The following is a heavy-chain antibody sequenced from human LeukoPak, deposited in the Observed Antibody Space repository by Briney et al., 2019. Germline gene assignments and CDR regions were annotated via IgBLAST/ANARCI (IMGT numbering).Heavy chain of an antibody. Sequence: SETLSLTCAVYGGSFSGYYWSWIRQHPGKGLEWIGYIYYSGSTYYNPSLKSRVTISVDTSKNQFSLKLSPVTAADTAVYYCARAAPYCSSTSCYAGYYYYYGMDVWGQGTTVTVSS. CDR2: IYYSGST. CDR3: ARAAPYCSSTSCYAGYYYYYGMDV. D-gene: IGHD2-2*01. J-gene: IGHJ6*02. V-gene: IGHV4-31*11. CDR1: GGSFSGYY.